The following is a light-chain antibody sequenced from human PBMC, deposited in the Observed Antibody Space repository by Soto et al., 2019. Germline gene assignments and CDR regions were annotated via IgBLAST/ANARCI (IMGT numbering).Light chain of an antibody. V-gene: IGKV1-27*01. Sequence: DIRMTQSPSSLSASVGDRVTITCRASQGISNYLTWYQQKPGKVPKLLIYAASTLQSEVPSRFSGSGSGTDFTLTISSLQPEDVATYYCQKYNSPPYTFGPGTKVDIK. CDR3: QKYNSPPYT. CDR2: AAS. J-gene: IGKJ3*01. CDR1: QGISNY.